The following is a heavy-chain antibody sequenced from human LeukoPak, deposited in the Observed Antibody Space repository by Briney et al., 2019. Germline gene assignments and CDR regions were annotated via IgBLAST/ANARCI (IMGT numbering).Heavy chain of an antibody. Sequence: ASVKVSCKASGYTFTSFDINWVRQATGQGLEWMGWMNPNSGNTGYAQKFQGRVTMTRNTSISTAYMELSSLRAEDTAVYYCARDLGYCTNGVCHTRFDYWGQGTLVAVSS. V-gene: IGHV1-8*01. CDR1: GYTFTSFD. J-gene: IGHJ4*02. D-gene: IGHD2-8*01. CDR3: ARDLGYCTNGVCHTRFDY. CDR2: MNPNSGNT.